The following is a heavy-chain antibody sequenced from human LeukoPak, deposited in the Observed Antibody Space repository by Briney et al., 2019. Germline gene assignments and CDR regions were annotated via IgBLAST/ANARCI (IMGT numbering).Heavy chain of an antibody. J-gene: IGHJ4*02. CDR3: ARVGSGSYYYFDY. D-gene: IGHD1-26*01. CDR2: IYYSGST. Sequence: SQTLSLTCTVSGGSISSGVYYWSWIRQHPGKVLEWIGYIYYSGSTYYNPSLKSRVTISVDTSKNQFSLKLSSVTAADTAVYYCARVGSGSYYYFDYWGQGTLVTVSS. V-gene: IGHV4-31*03. CDR1: GGSISSGVYY.